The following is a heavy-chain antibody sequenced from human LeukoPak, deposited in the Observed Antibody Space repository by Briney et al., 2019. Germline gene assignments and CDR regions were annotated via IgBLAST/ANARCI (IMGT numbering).Heavy chain of an antibody. D-gene: IGHD1-14*01. Sequence: GGALRLSCAASGFTFSTYAMSWVRQAPGEGLQWVSGISNSGDSTYYLDSVKGRFTISRDNSKNTLHLQMSSLRAEDTALYYCVKDRCDRATCPEVWGQGTLVTVSS. CDR3: VKDRCDRATCPEV. J-gene: IGHJ4*02. CDR1: GFTFSTYA. CDR2: ISNSGDST. V-gene: IGHV3-23*01.